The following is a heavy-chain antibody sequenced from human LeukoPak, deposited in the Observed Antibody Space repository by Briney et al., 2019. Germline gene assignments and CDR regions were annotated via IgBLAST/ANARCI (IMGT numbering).Heavy chain of an antibody. CDR3: AKPTSNSGSYLLSPFDY. D-gene: IGHD1-26*01. CDR2: ILYDGSNK. V-gene: IGHV3-30*18. Sequence: GGSLRLSCAVSGFTFSSLGMHWVRQAPGKGLEWVAVILYDGSNKYYADSVKGRFTISRDNSKSTLYLQMNSLRAEDTAVYYCAKPTSNSGSYLLSPFDYWGQGTLVTVSS. CDR1: GFTFSSLG. J-gene: IGHJ4*02.